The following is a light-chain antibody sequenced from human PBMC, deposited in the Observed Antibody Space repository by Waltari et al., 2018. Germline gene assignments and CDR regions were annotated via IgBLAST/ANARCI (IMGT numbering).Light chain of an antibody. Sequence: EIVLTQSPATLSLSPGERATLSCRASQSVSNLLAWYQQKPGQAPRLLIYDAFSRATGIPARFSGSGSGTDFSLTISSLEPEDFAVYYCQQRSSFTFGGGTKVEIK. CDR2: DAF. CDR1: QSVSNL. J-gene: IGKJ4*01. V-gene: IGKV3-11*01. CDR3: QQRSSFT.